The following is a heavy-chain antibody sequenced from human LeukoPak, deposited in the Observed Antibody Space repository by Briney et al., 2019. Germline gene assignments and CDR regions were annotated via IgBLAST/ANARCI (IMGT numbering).Heavy chain of an antibody. V-gene: IGHV3-15*01. D-gene: IGHD1-14*01. Sequence: GGSLRLSCAASGFTFSNAWMSWVRQAPGKGLEWVGRIKSKTDGGTTDYAAPVKGRVTISRDDSKNTLYLQMNSLKTEDTAVYYCARDNPSGYGMDVWGQGTTVTVSS. CDR3: ARDNPSGYGMDV. CDR1: GFTFSNAW. CDR2: IKSKTDGGTT. J-gene: IGHJ6*02.